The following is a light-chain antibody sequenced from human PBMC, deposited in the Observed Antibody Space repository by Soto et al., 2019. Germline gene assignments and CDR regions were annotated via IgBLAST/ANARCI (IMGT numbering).Light chain of an antibody. J-gene: IGKJ1*01. Sequence: DIQMTQSPSTLSASIGDRVTITCRASQSVDSWLAWYQQQPGKAPKLLIYKASSLRTGVPSRFSGSGSGTEFTLTISSLQPDDFATYYCQHYNDYSRVFGQGTKVEIK. V-gene: IGKV1-5*03. CDR2: KAS. CDR1: QSVDSW. CDR3: QHYNDYSRV.